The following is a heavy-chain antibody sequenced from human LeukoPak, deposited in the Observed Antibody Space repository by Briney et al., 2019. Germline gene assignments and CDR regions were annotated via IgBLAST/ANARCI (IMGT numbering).Heavy chain of an antibody. CDR1: GFTFSSYA. V-gene: IGHV3-30-3*01. CDR2: ISYDGSNK. D-gene: IGHD2-8*01. Sequence: GGSLRLSCAASGFTFSSYAMHWVRQAPGKGLEWVAVISYDGSNKYYADSVKGRFTISRDNSKNTLYLQMNSLRAEDTAVYYCARDAAKLTNGAPVLSFDIWGQGTMVTVSS. J-gene: IGHJ3*02. CDR3: ARDAAKLTNGAPVLSFDI.